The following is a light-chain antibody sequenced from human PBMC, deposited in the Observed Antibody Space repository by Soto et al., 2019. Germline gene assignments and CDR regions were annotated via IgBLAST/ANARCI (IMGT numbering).Light chain of an antibody. CDR1: SADIGSHDY. J-gene: IGLJ1*01. CDR2: EVS. Sequence: QSVLTHPASVSGSPGQSITISCTGSSADIGSHDYVSWYQQHPGKVPKLIIYEVSKRPSGASDRFSGSKSGNAAYLSISGLQPEDEADYYCNSYTTTSALVFGTGTKVNVL. V-gene: IGLV2-14*01. CDR3: NSYTTTSALV.